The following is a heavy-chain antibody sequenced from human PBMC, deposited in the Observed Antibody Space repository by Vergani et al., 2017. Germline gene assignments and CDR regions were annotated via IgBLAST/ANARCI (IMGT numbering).Heavy chain of an antibody. Sequence: EVQLVESGGGLFQPGGSLRLSCATSGFIFRNYWMSWVRQAPGRGLEGVAYIKPGGTEQYYADSVKGRFTISRDDAKSSLYLQMNNLRAEDTALYYCARDTEAFDYWGQGTLVTVSS. V-gene: IGHV3-7*01. J-gene: IGHJ4*02. CDR1: GFIFRNYW. CDR2: IKPGGTEQ. CDR3: ARDTEAFDY.